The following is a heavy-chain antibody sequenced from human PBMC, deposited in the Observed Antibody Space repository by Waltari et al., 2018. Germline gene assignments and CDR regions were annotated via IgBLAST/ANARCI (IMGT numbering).Heavy chain of an antibody. CDR3: ARGRAYYYGSGSYPLDY. D-gene: IGHD3-10*01. J-gene: IGHJ4*02. CDR2: INHSGST. V-gene: IGHV4-34*01. Sequence: QVQLQQWGAGLLKPSETLSLTCAVYGGSFSGYYWSWLRQPPGKGLEWIGEINHSGSTNYNPSLKSRVTISVDTSKNQFSLKLSSVTAADTAVYYCARGRAYYYGSGSYPLDYWGQGTLVTVSS. CDR1: GGSFSGYY.